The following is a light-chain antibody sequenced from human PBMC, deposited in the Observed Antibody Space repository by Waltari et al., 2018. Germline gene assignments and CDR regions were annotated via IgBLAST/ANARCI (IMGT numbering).Light chain of an antibody. CDR2: GAS. CDR1: QSISGIY. V-gene: IGKV3-20*01. J-gene: IGKJ3*01. CDR3: QQYGSSPPFT. Sequence: EIVLTQSPGTLSLSPGERATLSCRASQSISGIYLAWYQQKPGQAPRLLIYGASSRATGIPDRFSDSGSGTDFTLTISRLEPEDFAVYFCQQYGSSPPFTFGPGTKVDIK.